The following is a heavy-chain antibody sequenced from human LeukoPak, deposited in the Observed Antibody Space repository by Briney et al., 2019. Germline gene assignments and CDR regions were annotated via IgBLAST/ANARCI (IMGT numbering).Heavy chain of an antibody. J-gene: IGHJ4*02. D-gene: IGHD6-13*01. V-gene: IGHV3-13*01. CDR2: IGTAGDT. CDR3: ARGGGSSWFDY. Sequence: GGSLTLSCAASGFTFSSYDMHWVRHATGKALEWVSAIGTAGDTYYPGSVKGRFTISRENPKNSLYLQMNSLRAGDTAVYYCARGGGSSWFDYWGQGTLVTVSS. CDR1: GFTFSSYD.